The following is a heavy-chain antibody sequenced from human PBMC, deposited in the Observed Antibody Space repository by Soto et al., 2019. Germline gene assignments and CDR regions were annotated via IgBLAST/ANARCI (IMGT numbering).Heavy chain of an antibody. V-gene: IGHV3-30-3*01. CDR3: ARGITIFGAYYYYGMDV. Sequence: PGGSLRLSCAASGFTFSSYAMHWVRQAPGKGLEWVAVISYDGSNKYYADSVKGRFTISRDNSKNTLYLQMNSLRAEDTAVYYCARGITIFGAYYYYGMDVWGQGTTVTVSS. J-gene: IGHJ6*02. CDR2: ISYDGSNK. CDR1: GFTFSSYA. D-gene: IGHD3-3*01.